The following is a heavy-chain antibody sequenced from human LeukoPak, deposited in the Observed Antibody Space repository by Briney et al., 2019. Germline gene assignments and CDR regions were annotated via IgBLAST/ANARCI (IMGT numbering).Heavy chain of an antibody. D-gene: IGHD2-2*01. V-gene: IGHV3-53*01. J-gene: IGHJ4*02. CDR2: IYSGGST. Sequence: GGSLRLSCAASGFTVSTYYMTWVRQAPGKGLECVSVIYSGGSTYYADSVKGRFTVSRDNSKNTLYLQMNSLRAEDTAMYYCARGLGYCASTTCLLPFDYWGQGTLVTVSS. CDR1: GFTVSTYY. CDR3: ARGLGYCASTTCLLPFDY.